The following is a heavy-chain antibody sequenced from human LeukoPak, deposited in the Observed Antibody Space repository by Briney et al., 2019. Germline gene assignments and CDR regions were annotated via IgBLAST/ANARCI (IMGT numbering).Heavy chain of an antibody. D-gene: IGHD1-1*01. Sequence: GGSLRLSCAASGFALSSYAMSWVRQASGKGLEWVGRIRSKTNSYATSYAASVKGRFALSRDDSKNTAYLQMNSLKTEDTAVYYCTRYNVGFESWGQGTLVTVSS. J-gene: IGHJ4*02. CDR2: IRSKTNSYAT. CDR3: TRYNVGFES. CDR1: GFALSSYA. V-gene: IGHV3-73*01.